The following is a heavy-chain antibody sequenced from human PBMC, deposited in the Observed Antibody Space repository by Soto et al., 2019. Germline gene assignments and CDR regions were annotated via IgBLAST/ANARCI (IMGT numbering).Heavy chain of an antibody. CDR2: ISSSSSTI. D-gene: IGHD3-10*01. CDR1: GFTFSSYS. V-gene: IGHV3-48*02. CDR3: ARDPKGTYYYGSGKVIRGKKTDNWFDP. J-gene: IGHJ5*02. Sequence: GGSLRLSCAASGFTFSSYSMNWVRQAPGKGLEWVSYISSSSSTIYYADSVKGRFTISRNNAKNSLYLQMNSLRDEDTDVYYGARDPKGTYYYGSGKVIRGKKTDNWFDPWGQGTLVTVSS.